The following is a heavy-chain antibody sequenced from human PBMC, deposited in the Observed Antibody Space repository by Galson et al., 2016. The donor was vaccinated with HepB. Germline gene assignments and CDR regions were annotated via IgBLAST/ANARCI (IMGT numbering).Heavy chain of an antibody. CDR3: ARTADVVAARHVYYYGMDV. CDR2: ISPCNGPT. V-gene: IGHV1-18*01. Sequence: SVKVSCKASGYTFTSYGISWVRQAPGQGPEWMGWISPCNGPTNYAQKLQGRVTTTTDTYTSTAYLELRSLRSDDTAVYYCARTADVVAARHVYYYGMDVWGQGTTVTVSS. CDR1: GYTFTSYG. J-gene: IGHJ6*02. D-gene: IGHD2-15*01.